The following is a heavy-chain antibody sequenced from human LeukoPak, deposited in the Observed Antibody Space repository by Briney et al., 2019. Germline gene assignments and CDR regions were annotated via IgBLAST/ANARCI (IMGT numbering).Heavy chain of an antibody. J-gene: IGHJ6*04. V-gene: IGHV1-2*04. Sequence: ASVKVSCKASGYTFTGYYMHWVRRAPGQGLEWMGWINPNSGGTNYAQKFQGWVTMTRDTSISTAYMELSRLRSDDTAVYYCARAANPYCSGGSCYSGSTYYYGMDVWGKGTTVTVSS. CDR1: GYTFTGYY. CDR2: INPNSGGT. D-gene: IGHD2-15*01. CDR3: ARAANPYCSGGSCYSGSTYYYGMDV.